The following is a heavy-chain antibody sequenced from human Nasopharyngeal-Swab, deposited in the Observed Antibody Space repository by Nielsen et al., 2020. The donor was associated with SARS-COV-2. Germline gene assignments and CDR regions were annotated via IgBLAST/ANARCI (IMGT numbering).Heavy chain of an antibody. V-gene: IGHV3-23*01. Sequence: GGSLRLSCAASGFTFDTFAVSWVRQAPGKGPEWVSLFSAIGSTYYADPVKGRFTISVDTSKSTLYLQMNSLRVEDTALYYCAKNRWGGTGWFEIDYWGQGALVTVSS. CDR3: AKNRWGGTGWFEIDY. J-gene: IGHJ4*02. CDR1: GFTFDTFA. D-gene: IGHD6-19*01. CDR2: FSAIGST.